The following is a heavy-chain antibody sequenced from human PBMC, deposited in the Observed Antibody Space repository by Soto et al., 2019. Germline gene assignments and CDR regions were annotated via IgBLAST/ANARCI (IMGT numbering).Heavy chain of an antibody. CDR3: VRDIDSTFDH. CDR1: GFTFSSDG. V-gene: IGHV3-33*01. Sequence: GGSLRLSCAASGFTFSSDGMHWVRQAPGKGLEWVAAIGYDGSDKDYAVSVKGRFTISRDNSKNTVYVQMNSVRVEDTAVYYCVRDIDSTFDHWGQGT. CDR2: IGYDGSDK. D-gene: IGHD2-15*01. J-gene: IGHJ4*02.